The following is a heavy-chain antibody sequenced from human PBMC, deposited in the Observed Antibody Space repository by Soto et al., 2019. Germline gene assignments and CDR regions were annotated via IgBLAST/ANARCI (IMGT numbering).Heavy chain of an antibody. J-gene: IGHJ6*02. Sequence: SQTLSLTCAIFGDSVYSNTAAWNWTWQSPSRGLEWLGRTYYRSKWYNDYAVSVKSRITINPDTSKNQFSLQLNSVTPEDTAVYYCARDFGPTVTRRYYSYYDIVVWGHGTPVTVSS. CDR1: GDSVYSNTAA. V-gene: IGHV6-1*01. CDR3: ARDFGPTVTRRYYSYYDIVV. CDR2: TYYRSKWYN. D-gene: IGHD4-4*01.